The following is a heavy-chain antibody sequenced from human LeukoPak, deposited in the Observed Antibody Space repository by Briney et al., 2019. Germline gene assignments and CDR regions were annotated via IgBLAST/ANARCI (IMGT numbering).Heavy chain of an antibody. Sequence: PGGSLRLSCAAPEFTFDDYGMSWVRQAPGKGLEWVSGINWNGGSTGYADSVKGRFTISRDNAKNSLYLQMNSLRAQDTALYYCARDRYYHASSGYSSFYYWAQGTLVTVSS. CDR2: INWNGGST. J-gene: IGHJ4*02. CDR3: ARDRYYHASSGYSSFYY. CDR1: EFTFDDYG. V-gene: IGHV3-20*04. D-gene: IGHD3-22*01.